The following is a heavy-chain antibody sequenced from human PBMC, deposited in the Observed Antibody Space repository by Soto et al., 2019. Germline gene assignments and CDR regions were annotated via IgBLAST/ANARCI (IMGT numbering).Heavy chain of an antibody. CDR3: ARIASAGRGWDG. Sequence: EVQLVESGGGLVQPGGSLRLSCAASGFTFSSYWMSWVRQAPVKGLEWVGNIKQDGSEKNYVDFMEGRFTISRDNAENSLYLQMNSLRAEDTAVYYCARIASAGRGWDGWGQGTTVGVSS. CDR2: IKQDGSEK. D-gene: IGHD6-13*01. J-gene: IGHJ6*02. CDR1: GFTFSSYW. V-gene: IGHV3-7*01.